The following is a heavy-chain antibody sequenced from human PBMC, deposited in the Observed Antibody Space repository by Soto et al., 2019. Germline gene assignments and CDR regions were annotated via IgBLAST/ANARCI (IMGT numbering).Heavy chain of an antibody. J-gene: IGHJ6*02. V-gene: IGHV3-7*05. CDR2: IKEDGSEE. D-gene: IGHD3-16*01. CDR3: ARDWGAPGRGSALGYYYHFGMDV. CDR1: GFTFSTYW. Sequence: EVQLVESGGGLVQPGGSLRLSCAASGFTFSTYWVNWVRQAPGKGLQWVANIKEDGSEEYYVDSVKGRFTISRDNAKNSLYLDMNSLRGEDTAVYYCARDWGAPGRGSALGYYYHFGMDVWGQGTTVTVPS.